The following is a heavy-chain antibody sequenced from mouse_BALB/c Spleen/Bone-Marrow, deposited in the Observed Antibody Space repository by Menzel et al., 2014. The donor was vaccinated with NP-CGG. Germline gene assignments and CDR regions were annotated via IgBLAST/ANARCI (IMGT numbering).Heavy chain of an antibody. J-gene: IGHJ3*01. D-gene: IGHD2-14*01. CDR3: ARDRRYDLAWFAY. V-gene: IGHV7-3*02. CDR2: IRNKANGYTT. Sequence: DVHLVESGGGLVQPGGSLRLSCATSGFTFXDYYMSWVRQPPGKALEWLGFIRNKANGYTTEYSASVKGRFTISRDNSQSILYLQMNTLRAEDSATYYCARDRRYDLAWFAYWGPRDSGHCLC. CDR1: GFTFXDYY.